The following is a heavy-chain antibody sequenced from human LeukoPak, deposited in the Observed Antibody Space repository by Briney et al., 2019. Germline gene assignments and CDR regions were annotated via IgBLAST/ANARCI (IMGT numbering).Heavy chain of an antibody. Sequence: GGSLRLSCAASGVIFSGYAMSWVRQAPGKGLDWVSAISGSGGSTYYADSVKGRFTISRDNAKNTVYLQMNSLRAEDTAVYYCARGKYGGYFIDYWGQGTLVTVSS. D-gene: IGHD5-12*01. CDR3: ARGKYGGYFIDY. J-gene: IGHJ4*02. V-gene: IGHV3-23*01. CDR1: GVIFSGYA. CDR2: ISGSGGST.